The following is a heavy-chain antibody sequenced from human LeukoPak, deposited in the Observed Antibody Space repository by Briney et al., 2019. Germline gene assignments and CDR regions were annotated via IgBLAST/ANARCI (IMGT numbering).Heavy chain of an antibody. D-gene: IGHD6-6*01. CDR3: ARVEGSSSSYYYYYMDV. CDR2: IYYSGST. CDR1: GGSISSYY. V-gene: IGHV4-59*01. Sequence: SETLSLTCTVSGGSISSYYWSWIRQPPGKGLEWIGYIYYSGSTNYNTSLKRRVTISVDTSKNQFSLKLSSVTAADTAVYYCARVEGSSSSYYYYYMDVWGKGTTVTVSS. J-gene: IGHJ6*03.